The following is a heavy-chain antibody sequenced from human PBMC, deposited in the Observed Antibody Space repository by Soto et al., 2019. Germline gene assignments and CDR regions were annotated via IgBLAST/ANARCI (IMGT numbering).Heavy chain of an antibody. J-gene: IGHJ6*02. Sequence: QVQLVESGGGVVQPGRSLRLSCAASGFTFSTYGFNWVRQAPGKGLEWVAVIWYDGNTKFYADSVKGRFTVSRDNSRNTLYLQMNSLRAEDTAVYYCARPLVAPVAGPYYYGIDVWGQGTTVIVSS. CDR3: ARPLVAPVAGPYYYGIDV. CDR1: GFTFSTYG. D-gene: IGHD6-19*01. CDR2: IWYDGNTK. V-gene: IGHV3-33*03.